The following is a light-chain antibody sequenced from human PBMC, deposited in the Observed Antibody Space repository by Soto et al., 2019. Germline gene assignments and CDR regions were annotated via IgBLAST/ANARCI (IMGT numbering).Light chain of an antibody. CDR3: QQYGSSLP. CDR2: GAS. CDR1: QSLSGTY. Sequence: PGERATLSCRASQSLSGTYLDWYQQKPVQVPRLLIYGASSRATGIPDRFSGSGSGPDLTLTISRLEPEDFAVYYCQQYGSSLPFGQGTKVEVK. J-gene: IGKJ1*01. V-gene: IGKV3-20*01.